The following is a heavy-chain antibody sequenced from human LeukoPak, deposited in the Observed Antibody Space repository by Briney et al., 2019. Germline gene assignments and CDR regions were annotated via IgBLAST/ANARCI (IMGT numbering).Heavy chain of an antibody. CDR2: ISPSGTDI. D-gene: IGHD1-14*01. Sequence: GGSLRLSCAVSGFTFSDTYMTWIRQAPGKGLESLSYISPSGTDISYADSVKGRFTISRDNAKNSLYLQMNSLRVEDTAVYYCTRDPRNLDYWGQGTLVTVSS. V-gene: IGHV3-11*01. CDR1: GFTFSDTY. J-gene: IGHJ4*02. CDR3: TRDPRNLDY.